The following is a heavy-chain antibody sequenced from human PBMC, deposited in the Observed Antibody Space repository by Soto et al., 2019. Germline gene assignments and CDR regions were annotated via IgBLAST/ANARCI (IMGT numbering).Heavy chain of an antibody. D-gene: IGHD3-3*01. CDR1: GFTFSSYA. J-gene: IGHJ1*01. V-gene: IGHV3-23*01. CDR2: ISGSGGST. CDR3: AKDRSGQSHTSFQH. Sequence: GGSLRLSCAASGFTFSSYAMSWVRQAPGKGLEWVSAISGSGGSTYYADSVKGRFTISRDNSKNTLFLQMNSLRTEDTAVFYCAKDRSGQSHTSFQHWGQGTLVTVSS.